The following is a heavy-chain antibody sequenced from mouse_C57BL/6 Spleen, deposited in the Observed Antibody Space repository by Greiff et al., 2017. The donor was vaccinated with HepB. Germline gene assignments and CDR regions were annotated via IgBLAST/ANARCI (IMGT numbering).Heavy chain of an antibody. V-gene: IGHV1-59*01. CDR3: ARSEYGNYVYYFDY. D-gene: IGHD2-1*01. J-gene: IGHJ2*01. CDR2: IDPSDSYT. Sequence: QVQLQQSGAELVRPGTSVKLSCKASGYTFTSYWMHWVKQRPGQGLEWIGVIDPSDSYTNYNQKFKGKATLTVDTSSSTAYMQLSSLTSEDSAVYYCARSEYGNYVYYFDYWGQGTTLTVSS. CDR1: GYTFTSYW.